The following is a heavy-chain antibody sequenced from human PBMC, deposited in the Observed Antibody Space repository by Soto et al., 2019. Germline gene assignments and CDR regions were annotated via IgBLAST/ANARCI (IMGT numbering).Heavy chain of an antibody. D-gene: IGHD1-26*01. CDR1: GGTFSSYA. J-gene: IGHJ6*02. Sequence: SVKVSCKASGGTFSSYAISWVRQAPGQGLEWMGGIIPIFGTANYAQKFQGRVTITADESTSTAYMELSSLRSEDTAVYYCARVFVSGSIPASDYYYYYGMDVWGQGTTVTVS. CDR2: IIPIFGTA. V-gene: IGHV1-69*13. CDR3: ARVFVSGSIPASDYYYYYGMDV.